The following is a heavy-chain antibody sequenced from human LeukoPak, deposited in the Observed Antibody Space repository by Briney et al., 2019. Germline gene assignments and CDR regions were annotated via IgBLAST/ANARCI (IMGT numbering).Heavy chain of an antibody. CDR1: GYTFTGYH. CDR3: ARGPRSTNDAFDI. CDR2: INPNSGGT. J-gene: IGHJ3*02. V-gene: IGHV1-2*04. D-gene: IGHD1-14*01. Sequence: ASVKVSCKASGYTFTGYHMHWVRQAPGQGLEWMGWINPNSGGTSYAQKFQGWVTMTRDTSISTAYMELSRLRSDDAAVYYCARGPRSTNDAFDIWGQGTMVTVSS.